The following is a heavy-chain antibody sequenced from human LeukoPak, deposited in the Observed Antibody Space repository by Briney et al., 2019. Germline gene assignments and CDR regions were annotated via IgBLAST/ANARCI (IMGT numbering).Heavy chain of an antibody. D-gene: IGHD1-7*01. CDR2: IISSSSYI. Sequence: GGCLRLSCAASGFTFSIYSMNCVRQAPGEGLEWVSSIISSSSYIYYADSVKGRFTISRDNAKNSLYLQMNSLRAEDTAVYYCARVGNTFITGTRLFDYWGQGTLVTVSS. V-gene: IGHV3-21*01. CDR3: ARVGNTFITGTRLFDY. CDR1: GFTFSIYS. J-gene: IGHJ4*02.